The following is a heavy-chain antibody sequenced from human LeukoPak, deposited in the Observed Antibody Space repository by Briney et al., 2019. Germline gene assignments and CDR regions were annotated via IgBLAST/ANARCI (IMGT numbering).Heavy chain of an antibody. J-gene: IGHJ4*02. CDR2: ISDDGSRQ. V-gene: IGHV3-30-3*01. CDR3: AKERTGGWPFDY. D-gene: IGHD6-19*01. Sequence: PGRSLRLSCAATGFTFSNYAIHWGRQAPGKGLEWVAFISDDGSRQHYADSVKGRFTISRDNSKNTLNLQMNSLRADDTAVYYCAKERTGGWPFDYWGQGTLVTVSS. CDR1: GFTFSNYA.